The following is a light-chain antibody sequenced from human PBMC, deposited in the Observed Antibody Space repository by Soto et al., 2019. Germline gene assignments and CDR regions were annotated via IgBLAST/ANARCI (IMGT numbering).Light chain of an antibody. CDR2: DVT. V-gene: IGLV2-14*01. Sequence: QSALTQPASVSGSPGQSITISCTGTSSDVGGYNYVSWYQQHPGKAPKLMIYDVTNRPSGVSNRFSGSKPDNTASLTISGLQAEDEADYYCSSYTSSSTPYVFGTGTKVTVL. CDR1: SSDVGGYNY. J-gene: IGLJ1*01. CDR3: SSYTSSSTPYV.